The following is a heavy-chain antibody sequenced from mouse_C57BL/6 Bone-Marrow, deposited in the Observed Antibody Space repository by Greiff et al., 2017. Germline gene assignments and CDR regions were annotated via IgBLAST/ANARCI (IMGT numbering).Heavy chain of an antibody. J-gene: IGHJ4*01. CDR1: GFSLTSYG. CDR2: IWSGGST. D-gene: IGHD2-12*01. Sequence: VQLQESGPGLVQPSQSLSITCTVSGFSLTSYGVHWVRQSPGKGLEWLGVIWSGGSTDYNAAFISRLSISKDNSKSQVFFKMNSLQADDTAIYYCARKGDYSPYYYAMDYWGQGTSVTVSS. V-gene: IGHV2-2*01. CDR3: ARKGDYSPYYYAMDY.